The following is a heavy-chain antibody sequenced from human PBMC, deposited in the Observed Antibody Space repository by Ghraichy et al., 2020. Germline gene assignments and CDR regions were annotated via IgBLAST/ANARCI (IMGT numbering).Heavy chain of an antibody. Sequence: GVLNISCAASGFIFSRYNMNWVRQAPGKGLEWVSYISSSTTYIYYAGSVKGRFTISRDNANNSLYLQMNSLRDEDTAVYYCARAIPGYYGMDVWGQGTTVSVSS. CDR1: GFIFSRYN. CDR3: ARAIPGYYGMDV. V-gene: IGHV3-48*02. J-gene: IGHJ6*02. CDR2: ISSSTTYI. D-gene: IGHD2-21*01.